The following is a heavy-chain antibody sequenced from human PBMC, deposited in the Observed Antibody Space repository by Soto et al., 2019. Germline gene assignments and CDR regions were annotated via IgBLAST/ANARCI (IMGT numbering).Heavy chain of an antibody. CDR1: GFSFEDYA. V-gene: IGHV3-9*01. J-gene: IGHJ6*02. Sequence: EVQLVESGGGLVQPGRSLRLSCAASGFSFEDYAMHWVRQAPGKGLEWVSGIAWNSDIIGYADSVKGRCTISRDNGKNALYLQMNSLRPEDTALYYCAKDHYGSAIYGMDVWGQGTTVTVSS. CDR3: AKDHYGSAIYGMDV. D-gene: IGHD3-10*01. CDR2: IAWNSDII.